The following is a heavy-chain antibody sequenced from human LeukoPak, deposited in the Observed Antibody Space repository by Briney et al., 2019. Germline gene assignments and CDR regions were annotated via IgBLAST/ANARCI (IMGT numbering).Heavy chain of an antibody. J-gene: IGHJ4*02. CDR2: IYPGDSDT. CDR1: GYSFTSYW. Sequence: GESLKISCKGSGYSFTSYWIGWVRQMPGKGLEWMGIIYPGDSDTRYSPSFQGQVTISADKSISTAYLQWSSLKASDTAMYYCVRPYCSSTSCYSFPYWGQGTLVTVSS. D-gene: IGHD2-2*01. CDR3: VRPYCSSTSCYSFPY. V-gene: IGHV5-51*01.